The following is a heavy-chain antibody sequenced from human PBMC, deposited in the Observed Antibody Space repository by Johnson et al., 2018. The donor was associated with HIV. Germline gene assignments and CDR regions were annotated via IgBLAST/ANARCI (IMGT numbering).Heavy chain of an antibody. V-gene: IGHV3-30*02. D-gene: IGHD3-16*02. Sequence: QVQLVESGGGVVQPGRSLRLSCAASRFTFSTSGMHWVRQAPGKGLEWLAFIRYDGSNQYYADSVKGRFTISRDNSKNTLYLQMNSLRAEDTAVYFCARGPIADDAFDIWGQGTMVTVSS. CDR1: RFTFSTSG. CDR3: ARGPIADDAFDI. CDR2: IRYDGSNQ. J-gene: IGHJ3*02.